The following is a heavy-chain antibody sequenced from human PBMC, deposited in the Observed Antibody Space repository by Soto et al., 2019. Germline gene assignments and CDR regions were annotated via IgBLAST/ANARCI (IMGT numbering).Heavy chain of an antibody. CDR2: INHTGST. J-gene: IGHJ5*02. CDR1: GGSFSGYY. D-gene: IGHD1-26*01. Sequence: QVQLQQWGAGLLKPSETLSLTCAVYGGSFSGYYWCWIRPPPGKGLEWIGEINHTGSTNYNPSLKSRVTISVDTSKNQVSLKLSSVTAADTAVYYCARGPSMGWFDPWGQGTLVTVSS. V-gene: IGHV4-34*01. CDR3: ARGPSMGWFDP.